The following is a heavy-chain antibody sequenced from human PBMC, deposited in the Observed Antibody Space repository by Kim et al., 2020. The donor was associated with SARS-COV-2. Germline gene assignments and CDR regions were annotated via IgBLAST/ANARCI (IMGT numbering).Heavy chain of an antibody. J-gene: IGHJ4*02. CDR1: GFTFGDYA. CDR2: IRSKAYGGTT. D-gene: IGHD3-10*01. Sequence: GGSLRLSCTASGFTFGDYAMSWFRQAPGKGLEWVGFIRSKAYGGTTEYAASVKGRFTISRDDSKSIAYLQMNSLKTEDTAVYYCTRSANDIGELYTLYFDYWGQGTLVTVSS. V-gene: IGHV3-49*03. CDR3: TRSANDIGELYTLYFDY.